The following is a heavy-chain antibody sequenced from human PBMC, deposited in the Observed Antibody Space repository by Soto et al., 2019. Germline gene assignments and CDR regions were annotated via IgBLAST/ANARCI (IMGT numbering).Heavy chain of an antibody. CDR1: GGTFSSYT. Sequence: ASVKVSCKASGGTFSSYTISWVRQAPGQGLEWMGRIIPILGIANYAQKFQGRVTITADKSTSTAYMELSSLRSEDTAVYYCARDLEYSYDRNFDYWGQGTLVPSPQ. CDR3: ARDLEYSYDRNFDY. V-gene: IGHV1-69*04. J-gene: IGHJ4*02. D-gene: IGHD5-18*01. CDR2: IIPILGIA.